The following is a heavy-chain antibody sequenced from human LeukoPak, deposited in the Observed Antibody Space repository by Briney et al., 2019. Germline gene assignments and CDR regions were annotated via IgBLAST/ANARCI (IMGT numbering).Heavy chain of an antibody. CDR3: ARVMGATLPHVHY. J-gene: IGHJ4*02. D-gene: IGHD1-26*01. V-gene: IGHV1-2*02. Sequence: ASVKVSCKASGYTFTSYDINWVRQATGQGLEWMGWINPNSGGTNYAQKFQGRVTMTRDTSISTAYMELSRLRSDDTAVYYCARVMGATLPHVHYWGQGTLVTVSS. CDR1: GYTFTSYD. CDR2: INPNSGGT.